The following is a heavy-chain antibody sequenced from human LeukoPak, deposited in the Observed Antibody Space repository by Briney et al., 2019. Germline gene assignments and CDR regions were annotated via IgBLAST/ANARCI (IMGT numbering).Heavy chain of an antibody. CDR3: ARDGRRDGYNGRYYYMDV. CDR2: ISYDGSNK. Sequence: GRSLRLSCAASGFTFSSYGMHWVRQAPGKGLEWVAVISYDGSNKYYADSVKGRFTISRDNAKNSLYLQMNSLRAEDTAVYYCARDGRRDGYNGRYYYMDVWGKGTTVTVSS. J-gene: IGHJ6*03. CDR1: GFTFSSYG. D-gene: IGHD5-24*01. V-gene: IGHV3-30*03.